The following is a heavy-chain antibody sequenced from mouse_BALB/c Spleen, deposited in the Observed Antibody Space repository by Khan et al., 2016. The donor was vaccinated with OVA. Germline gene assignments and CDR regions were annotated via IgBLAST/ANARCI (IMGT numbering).Heavy chain of an antibody. J-gene: IGHJ4*01. CDR2: ISSYYDDA. D-gene: IGHD1-1*02. Sequence: QVQLKQSGAELVRPGVSVKISCKGSGYTFTDYAMHWVKQSHAKSLEWIGVISSYYDDASYNQKFKGKATMTVDKSSSTAYLELARLTSEDSAIYYCARNYYGTRTVMDYWGQGTSVTVSS. V-gene: IGHV1S137*01. CDR3: ARNYYGTRTVMDY. CDR1: GYTFTDYA.